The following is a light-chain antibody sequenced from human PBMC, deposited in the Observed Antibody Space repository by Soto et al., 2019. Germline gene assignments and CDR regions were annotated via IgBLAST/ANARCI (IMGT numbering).Light chain of an antibody. CDR1: QSILSSSNSNNY. V-gene: IGKV4-1*01. CDR3: QEYYSTLTWT. CDR2: WAS. Sequence: DIVMTQSPDSLAVSLGERATINCKSSQSILSSSNSNNYLAWYQQKPGQPPKLLISWASTRESGVPDRFSGSGSGTDFTLTISSLQAEDVAVYYCQEYYSTLTWTFGQGTKVEIK. J-gene: IGKJ1*01.